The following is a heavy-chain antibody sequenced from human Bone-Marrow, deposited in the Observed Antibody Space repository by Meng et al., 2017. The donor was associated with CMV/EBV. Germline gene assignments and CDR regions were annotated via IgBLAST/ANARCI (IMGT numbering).Heavy chain of an antibody. CDR1: GFTFSSYG. J-gene: IGHJ5*02. V-gene: IGHV3-33*01. D-gene: IGHD2-8*01. CDR3: ASGGRDNVLKAAVVPLFDP. Sequence: GESPKIPRAASGFTFSSYGMHWVRQAPGKGLEWGAVIWYDGSNKYYADSVKGRFTISRDNSKNTLYLQMNSLRAEDTAGYYCASGGRDNVLKAAVVPLFDPWGQGTLVTVSS. CDR2: IWYDGSNK.